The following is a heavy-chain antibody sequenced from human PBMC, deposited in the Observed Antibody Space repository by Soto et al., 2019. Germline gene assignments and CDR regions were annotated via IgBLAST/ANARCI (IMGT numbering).Heavy chain of an antibody. Sequence: ESGPTLVNPTQTLALTCTFSGFSLSTSGVGVGWIRQPPGKALGWLALIYWDDDKRYSPSLKSRLTITKDTSKNQVVLTMTNMDPVDTATYYCAHWVYYYDHNWFDPWGQGTLVTVSS. CDR2: IYWDDDK. CDR3: AHWVYYYDHNWFDP. J-gene: IGHJ5*02. V-gene: IGHV2-5*02. CDR1: GFSLSTSGVG. D-gene: IGHD3-22*01.